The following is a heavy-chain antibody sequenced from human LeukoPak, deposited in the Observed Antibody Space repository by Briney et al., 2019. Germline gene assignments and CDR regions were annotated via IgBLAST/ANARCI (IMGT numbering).Heavy chain of an antibody. D-gene: IGHD1-26*01. CDR1: GYTFTSYG. Sequence: ASVKVSCKASGYTFTSYGISWVRQAPGQGLEWMGIINPSGGSTSYAQKFQGRVTMTRDMSTSTVYMELSSLRSEDTAVYYCARDGTWVGATTGYFQHWGQGTLVTVSS. CDR3: ARDGTWVGATTGYFQH. CDR2: INPSGGST. V-gene: IGHV1-46*01. J-gene: IGHJ1*01.